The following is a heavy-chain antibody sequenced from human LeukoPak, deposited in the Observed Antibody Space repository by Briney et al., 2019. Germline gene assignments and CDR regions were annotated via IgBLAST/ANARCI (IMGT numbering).Heavy chain of an antibody. CDR1: GGSISSTSYY. CDR3: ATTSGRYYDSSGYLIYYYYYYMDV. J-gene: IGHJ6*03. Sequence: SETLSLTCTVSGGSISSTSYYWGWIRQPPGKGLERIGSIYYSGSTYYTPSLKSRVTISVDTSKNQFSLKLSSVTAADTAVYYCATTSGRYYDSSGYLIYYYYYYMDVWGKGTTVTISS. CDR2: IYYSGST. V-gene: IGHV4-39*01. D-gene: IGHD3-22*01.